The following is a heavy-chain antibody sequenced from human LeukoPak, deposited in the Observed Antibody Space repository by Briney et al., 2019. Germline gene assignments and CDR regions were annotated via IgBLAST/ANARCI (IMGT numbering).Heavy chain of an antibody. V-gene: IGHV1-2*02. D-gene: IGHD3-22*01. CDR2: ISPNSGGT. J-gene: IGHJ4*02. CDR1: GYTFTGYY. Sequence: GASVKVSCKASGYTFTGYYMHWVRQAPGQGLEWMGWISPNSGGTNYAQKFQGRVIMTRDTSISTAYMEVSRLTSDDTAVYFCAREPEADYYYDTSGYLIGAWGQGTLVTVSS. CDR3: AREPEADYYYDTSGYLIGA.